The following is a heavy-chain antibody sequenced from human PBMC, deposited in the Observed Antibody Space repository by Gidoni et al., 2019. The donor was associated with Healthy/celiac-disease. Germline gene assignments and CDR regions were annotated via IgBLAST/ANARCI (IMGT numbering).Heavy chain of an antibody. CDR3: AKERCSGGSCYSNYFDY. D-gene: IGHD2-15*01. CDR1: GFPFCRHS. V-gene: IGHV3-23*01. J-gene: IGHJ4*02. Sequence: EVQLLESGGGLVQPGGALRISCAASGFPFCRHSMSWVRQAPGKGLEWVSAISGSGGSTYYADSVKGRFTISRDNSKNTLYLQMNSLRAEDTAVYYCAKERCSGGSCYSNYFDYWGQGTLVTVSS. CDR2: ISGSGGST.